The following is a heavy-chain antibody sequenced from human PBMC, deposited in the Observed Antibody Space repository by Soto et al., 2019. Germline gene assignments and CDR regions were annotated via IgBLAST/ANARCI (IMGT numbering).Heavy chain of an antibody. Sequence: SVKVSCKASGGTFSSFGISWVRQAPGQGLEWMGGIIPVFGRPNYAQRFRGRLTITADESTSTAYMELIDLGSEDTAVYYCAREGSGYNFWGQGTQVTVSS. J-gene: IGHJ1*01. D-gene: IGHD5-12*01. V-gene: IGHV1-69*13. CDR3: AREGSGYNF. CDR1: GGTFSSFG. CDR2: IIPVFGRP.